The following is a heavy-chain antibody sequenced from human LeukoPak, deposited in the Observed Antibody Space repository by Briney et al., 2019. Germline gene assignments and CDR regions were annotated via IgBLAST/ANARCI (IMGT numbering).Heavy chain of an antibody. J-gene: IGHJ4*02. CDR1: GXTVSSEY. V-gene: IGHV3-53*01. CDR2: IYGAGAT. D-gene: IGHD2-15*01. Sequence: PGGSLRLSCAAYGXTVSSEYLAWVRQAPGKGLEWISVIYGAGATYYADSVQGRFTISRDTYSNALYLQMNSLRVEDTAVYHCARLLPASHHYFDYWGQGTLVTVSS. CDR3: ARLLPASHHYFDY.